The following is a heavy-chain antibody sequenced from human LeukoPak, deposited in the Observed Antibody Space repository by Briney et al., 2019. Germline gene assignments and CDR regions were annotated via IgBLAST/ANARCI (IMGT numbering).Heavy chain of an antibody. CDR1: GFTFDDYG. Sequence: GGSLRLSCAASGFTFDDYGMSWVRQAPGKGLEWVSGINWNGGSTGYADSVKGRFTISRDNAKNSLYLQMNSLRAEDTALYHCARGSSWSSPYSFDYWGQGTPVTVSS. V-gene: IGHV3-20*01. CDR2: INWNGGST. CDR3: ARGSSWSSPYSFDY. D-gene: IGHD6-13*01. J-gene: IGHJ4*02.